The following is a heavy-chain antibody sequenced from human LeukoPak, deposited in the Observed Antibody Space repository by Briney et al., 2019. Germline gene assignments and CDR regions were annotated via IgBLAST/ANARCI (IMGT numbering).Heavy chain of an antibody. CDR1: GYTFTSYD. V-gene: IGHV1-8*01. Sequence: GGSVNVSCKASGYTFTSYDINWVRQATGQGLEWMGWMNPNSGNTGYAQKFQGRVTMTRNTSISTAYMELSSLRSEDTAVYYCARGEYYGSGSYYNVDYWGQGTLVTVSS. CDR3: ARGEYYGSGSYYNVDY. CDR2: MNPNSGNT. J-gene: IGHJ4*02. D-gene: IGHD3-10*01.